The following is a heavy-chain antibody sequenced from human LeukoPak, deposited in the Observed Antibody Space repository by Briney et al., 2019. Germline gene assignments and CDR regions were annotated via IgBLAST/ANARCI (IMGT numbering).Heavy chain of an antibody. Sequence: SQTLSLTCTVSGGSISSGGYYWSWIRQPPGKGLEWIGYIYHSGSTYYNPSLKSRVTISVDRSKNQFSLKLSSVTAADTAVYYCAREGRSGYRSHSSSSGLDAFDIWGQGTMVTVSS. D-gene: IGHD6-13*01. CDR2: IYHSGST. J-gene: IGHJ3*02. CDR3: AREGRSGYRSHSSSSGLDAFDI. V-gene: IGHV4-30-2*01. CDR1: GGSISSGGYY.